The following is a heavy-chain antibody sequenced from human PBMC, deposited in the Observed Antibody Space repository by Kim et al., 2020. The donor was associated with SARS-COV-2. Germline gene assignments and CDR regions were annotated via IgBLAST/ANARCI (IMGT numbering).Heavy chain of an antibody. CDR2: IDRSGSA. Sequence: SETLSLTCAVYGRSFSGYYWSWIRQPPGKGLEWIGEIDRSGSANHNPSLKSRVTMSVDTSKNQFSLKVTSVTAADTAVYYCARGGRDLLPGFYTRRLLFDYWGQGALVTVSS. D-gene: IGHD3-9*01. J-gene: IGHJ4*02. CDR3: ARGGRDLLPGFYTRRLLFDY. V-gene: IGHV4-34*01. CDR1: GRSFSGYY.